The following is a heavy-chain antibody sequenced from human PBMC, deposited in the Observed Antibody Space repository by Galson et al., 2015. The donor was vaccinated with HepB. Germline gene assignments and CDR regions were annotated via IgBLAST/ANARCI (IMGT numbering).Heavy chain of an antibody. CDR1: GTSISSGDYY. J-gene: IGHJ3*02. CDR3: ARGATVTSQYGAFEI. V-gene: IGHV4-30-4*01. D-gene: IGHD4-17*01. Sequence: SLTCAVSGTSISSGDYYWTWIRQPPGKGLEWIGYIYSSGSTSYNPSLKSRVIISGDTSKNQFSLKLRSVTAADTAVYYCARGATVTSQYGAFEIWGQGTMVTVSS. CDR2: IYSSGST.